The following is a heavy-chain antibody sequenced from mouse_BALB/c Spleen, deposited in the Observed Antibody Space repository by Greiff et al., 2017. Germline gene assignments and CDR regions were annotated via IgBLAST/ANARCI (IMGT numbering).Heavy chain of an antibody. Sequence: EVQVVESGPGLVKPSQSLSLTCSVTGYSITSGYYWNWIRQFPGNKLEWMGYISYDGSNNYNPSLKNRISITRDTSKNQFFLKLNSVTTEDTATYYCARETTVSWFAYWGQGTLVTVSA. J-gene: IGHJ3*01. CDR2: ISYDGSN. CDR1: GYSITSGYY. D-gene: IGHD1-1*01. CDR3: ARETTVSWFAY. V-gene: IGHV3-6*02.